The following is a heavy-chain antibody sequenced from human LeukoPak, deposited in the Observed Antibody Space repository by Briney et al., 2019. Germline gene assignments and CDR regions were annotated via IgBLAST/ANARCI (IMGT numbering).Heavy chain of an antibody. CDR3: AKEPVLRFLEWLTYLDY. D-gene: IGHD3-3*01. CDR1: GFTFSSYG. J-gene: IGHJ4*02. V-gene: IGHV3-30*18. Sequence: GGSLRLSCAASGFTFSSYGMHWVRQAPGKGLEWVAVISYDGSNKYYADSVKGRFTISRDNSKNTLYLQMNSLRAEDTAVYYCAKEPVLRFLEWLTYLDYWGQGTLVTVSS. CDR2: ISYDGSNK.